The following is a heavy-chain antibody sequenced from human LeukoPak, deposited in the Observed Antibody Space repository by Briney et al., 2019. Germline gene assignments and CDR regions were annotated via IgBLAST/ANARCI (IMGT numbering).Heavy chain of an antibody. CDR1: ELTFSAYA. CDR3: VARNGYHYAFDY. Sequence: GSLRPSCVGSELTFSAYAMSWVRQTPGKGLEWVSGISGNGANTDSADSVEGRFTISRDNSKDTLYLEMTNLRAEDAAVYYCVARNGYHYAFDYWGQGTQVVVSS. J-gene: IGHJ4*02. D-gene: IGHD3-10*01. V-gene: IGHV3-23*01. CDR2: ISGNGANT.